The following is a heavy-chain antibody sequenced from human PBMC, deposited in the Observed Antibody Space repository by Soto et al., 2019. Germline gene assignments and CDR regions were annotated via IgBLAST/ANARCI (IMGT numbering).Heavy chain of an antibody. CDR2: IIPIFGTA. V-gene: IGHV1-69*13. CDR3: ARVDSSGWYNWFDP. D-gene: IGHD6-19*01. J-gene: IGHJ5*02. CDR1: GGTFSSYA. Sequence: GASVKGSCKASGGTFSSYAISWVRQAPGQGLEWMGGIIPIFGTANYAQKFQGRVTITADESTSTAYMELSSLRSEDTAVYYCARVDSSGWYNWFDPWGQGTLVTVSS.